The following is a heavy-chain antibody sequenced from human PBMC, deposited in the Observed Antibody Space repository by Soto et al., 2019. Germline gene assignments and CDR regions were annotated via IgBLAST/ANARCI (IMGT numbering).Heavy chain of an antibody. D-gene: IGHD2-15*01. CDR2: ISTYRSDT. CDR3: VRDERDSCRGGNCFNFDS. Sequence: ASVKVSCKASGYAFSSYGISWVRQAPGQGLEWIGWISTYRSDTNSALRLQGRITMTTDTSTSTAYMELRSLTSDDTAVYYCVRDERDSCRGGNCFNFDSWGQGTLVTVSS. CDR1: GYAFSSYG. V-gene: IGHV1-18*04. J-gene: IGHJ4*02.